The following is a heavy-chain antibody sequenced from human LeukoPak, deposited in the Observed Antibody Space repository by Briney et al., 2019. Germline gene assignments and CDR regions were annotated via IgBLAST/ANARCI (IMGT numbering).Heavy chain of an antibody. V-gene: IGHV3-74*01. D-gene: IGHD3-22*01. CDR1: GFTFSSYW. CDR3: ARADSSGYLGVDY. CDR2: INTDGSST. J-gene: IGHJ4*02. Sequence: GGSLRLSCAASGFTFSSYWMHWVRQAPGKGLVWVSRINTDGSSTSYADSVKGRFTISRDNAKNTLYLQMNSLRAEDTAVYYCARADSSGYLGVDYWGQGTLVTVSS.